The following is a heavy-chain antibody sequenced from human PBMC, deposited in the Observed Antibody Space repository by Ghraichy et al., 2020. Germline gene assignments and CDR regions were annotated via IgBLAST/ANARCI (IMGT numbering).Heavy chain of an antibody. V-gene: IGHV1-69*13. J-gene: IGHJ1*01. CDR3: ARTIPDNYYDSSGYYFPPLYFQH. CDR2: IIPIFGTA. D-gene: IGHD3-22*01. CDR1: GATFSSSA. Sequence: SVKVSCKASGATFSSSAISWVRQAPVQGLEWKGGIIPIFGTANYAQKFQGRVTITADESTSTAYMELSSLRSEDTAVYYLARTIPDNYYDSSGYYFPPLYFQHWGQGTLVTVSS.